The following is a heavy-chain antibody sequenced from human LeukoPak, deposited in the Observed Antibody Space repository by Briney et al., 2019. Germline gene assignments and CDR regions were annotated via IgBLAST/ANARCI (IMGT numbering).Heavy chain of an antibody. D-gene: IGHD2-15*01. J-gene: IGHJ4*02. CDR3: ARRPIVVVVAATDYFDY. CDR1: GGSISSSSYY. Sequence: SETLSLTCTVSGGSISSSSYYWGWIRQPPGKGLEWIGSIYYSGSTYYNPSLKSRVTISVDTSKNQFSLKLSFVTAADTAVYYCARRPIVVVVAATDYFDYWGQGTLVTVSS. V-gene: IGHV4-39*01. CDR2: IYYSGST.